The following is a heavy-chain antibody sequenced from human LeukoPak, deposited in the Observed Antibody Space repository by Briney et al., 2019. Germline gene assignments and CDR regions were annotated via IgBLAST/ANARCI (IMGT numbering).Heavy chain of an antibody. CDR2: IKSAAHGGTT. CDR1: GFTFRDHA. J-gene: IGHJ4*02. V-gene: IGHV3-49*03. Sequence: GGSLRLSCTTSGFTFRDHAVSWFRQAPGKGLGWVGLIKSAAHGGTTESAASVKGRFTISRDDAKSIAYLQKNSLNTEDTAVYYWSRDYSIVKTTIFLDYWGQGTLVTVSS. D-gene: IGHD1-26*01. CDR3: SRDYSIVKTTIFLDY.